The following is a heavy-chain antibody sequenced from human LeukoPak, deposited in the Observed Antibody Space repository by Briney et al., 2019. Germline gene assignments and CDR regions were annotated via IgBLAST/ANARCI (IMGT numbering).Heavy chain of an antibody. V-gene: IGHV3-7*01. J-gene: IGHJ4*02. D-gene: IGHD5-12*01. Sequence: GGSLRLSCAASGFTFTTYWMSWVRQAPGKGLEWVANIKQDGTEKYYVDSVKGRFTISRDNAKNSLYLQMNSLRAEDTAVYYCARDRGYYFDYWGQGTLVTVSS. CDR3: ARDRGYYFDY. CDR2: IKQDGTEK. CDR1: GFTFTTYW.